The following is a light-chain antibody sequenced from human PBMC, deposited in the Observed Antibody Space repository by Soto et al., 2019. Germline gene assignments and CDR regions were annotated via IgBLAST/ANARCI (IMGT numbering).Light chain of an antibody. CDR2: DSS. J-gene: IGKJ5*01. CDR1: QSVPRH. V-gene: IGKV3-11*01. CDR3: QQTSNWPPEIT. Sequence: EIVLTQSPASLSLSPGETATVSCRASQSVPRHLAWYQQRPGLAPRLLIYDSSSRATGIPDRFSGSGSGTDFTLTISSLEPEDFAVYYCQQTSNWPPEITFGQGPRLEIK.